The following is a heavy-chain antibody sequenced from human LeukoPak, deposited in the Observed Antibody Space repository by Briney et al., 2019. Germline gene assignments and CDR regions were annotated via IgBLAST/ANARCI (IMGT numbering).Heavy chain of an antibody. CDR1: GYTFTSYA. CDR3: ASLSPMGAYRRYYYYYYMDV. D-gene: IGHD1-26*01. Sequence: SVKVSCKASGYTFTSYAISWVRQAPGQGLEWMGGIIPIFGTANYAQKFQGRVTITADKSTSTAYMALSSLRSEDTAVYYCASLSPMGAYRRYYYYYYMDVWGKGTTVTVSS. V-gene: IGHV1-69*06. CDR2: IIPIFGTA. J-gene: IGHJ6*03.